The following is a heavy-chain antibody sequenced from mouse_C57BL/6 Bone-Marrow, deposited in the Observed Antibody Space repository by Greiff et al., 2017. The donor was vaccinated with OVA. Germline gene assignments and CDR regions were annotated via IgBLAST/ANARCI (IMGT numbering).Heavy chain of an antibody. CDR2: IWTGGGT. CDR3: ASHYYGSSYDWYFDV. Sequence: QVQLKESGPGLVAPSQSLSITCTVSGFSLTSYAISWVRQPPGKGLEWLGVIWTGGGTNYNSALKSRLSISKDNSKSQVFLKMNSLQTDDTARYYCASHYYGSSYDWYFDVWGTGTTVTVSS. J-gene: IGHJ1*03. CDR1: GFSLTSYA. D-gene: IGHD1-1*01. V-gene: IGHV2-9-1*01.